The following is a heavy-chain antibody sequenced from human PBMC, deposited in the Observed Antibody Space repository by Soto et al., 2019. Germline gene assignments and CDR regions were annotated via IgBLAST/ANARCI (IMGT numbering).Heavy chain of an antibody. Sequence: GESLKISCKGSGYNFAGYWIAWVRQMPGKGLELMGIIYPSDSDTRYRPSFQGQVTISADKSISSAYLQWSSLRASDTAMHYCARGGVSTRTFDYWGQGTPVTVS. CDR3: ARGGVSTRTFDY. D-gene: IGHD3-3*01. V-gene: IGHV5-51*01. CDR1: GYNFAGYW. CDR2: IYPSDSDT. J-gene: IGHJ4*02.